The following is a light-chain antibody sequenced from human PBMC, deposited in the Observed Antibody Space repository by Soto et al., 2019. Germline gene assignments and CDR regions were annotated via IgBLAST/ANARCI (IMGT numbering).Light chain of an antibody. Sequence: QSALTQPASVSGSPGQSITISCTGTSSDVGSYNLVSWYQQHPGKAPKLMISEVTKRPSGVSNRFSGSKSGNTASLTISGLQAEDESDYYCCSYAGSNTCVFGGGTKLTVL. J-gene: IGLJ3*02. CDR2: EVT. CDR3: CSYAGSNTCV. V-gene: IGLV2-23*02. CDR1: SSDVGSYNL.